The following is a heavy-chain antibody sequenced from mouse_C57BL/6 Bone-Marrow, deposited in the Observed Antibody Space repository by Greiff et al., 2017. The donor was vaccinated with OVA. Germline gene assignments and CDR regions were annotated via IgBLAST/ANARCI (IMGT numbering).Heavy chain of an antibody. J-gene: IGHJ2*01. V-gene: IGHV1-82*01. Sequence: QVQLQQSGPELVKPGASVKISCKASGYAFSSSWMNWVKQRPGKGLEWIGRIYPGDGDTNYNGKFKGKATLTADKSSSTAYMQLSSLTSEDSAVYFCFHYYGSRPNYWGQGTTLTVSS. CDR1: GYAFSSSW. CDR2: IYPGDGDT. CDR3: FHYYGSRPNY. D-gene: IGHD1-1*01.